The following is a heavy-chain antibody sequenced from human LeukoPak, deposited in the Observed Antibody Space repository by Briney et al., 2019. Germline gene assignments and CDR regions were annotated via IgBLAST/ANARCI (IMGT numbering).Heavy chain of an antibody. CDR3: ARDLYYDFWSGYYLYYYYMDV. V-gene: IGHV3-7*01. CDR1: GFTFSSYW. D-gene: IGHD3-3*01. Sequence: PGGSLRLSCAASGFTFSSYWMSWVRQAPGKGLEWVANIKQDGSEKYYVDSVKGRFTISRDNAKNSLYLQMNNLRAEDTAVYYCARDLYYDFWSGYYLYYYYMDVWGKGTTVTVSS. J-gene: IGHJ6*03. CDR2: IKQDGSEK.